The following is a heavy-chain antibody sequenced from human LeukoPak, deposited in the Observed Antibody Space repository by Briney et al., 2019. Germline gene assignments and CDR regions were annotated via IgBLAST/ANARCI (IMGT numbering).Heavy chain of an antibody. D-gene: IGHD1-26*01. CDR2: IYPGDSDT. V-gene: IGHV5-51*01. CDR3: AIRYSGSYYDWYFDL. J-gene: IGHJ2*01. CDR1: GYTFTNYW. Sequence: GESLKISCKASGYTFTNYWIGWVRQMPGKGLEWMGIIYPGDSDTRYSPSFEGLVTISADKSISTAYLQWSSLKASDTAIYYCAIRYSGSYYDWYFDLWGRGTLVTVSS.